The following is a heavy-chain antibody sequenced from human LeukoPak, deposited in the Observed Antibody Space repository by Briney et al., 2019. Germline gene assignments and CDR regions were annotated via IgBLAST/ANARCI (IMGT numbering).Heavy chain of an antibody. CDR2: IYSGGST. CDR3: ASGYYDSSGYYRYFQH. V-gene: IGHV3-53*04. J-gene: IGHJ1*01. Sequence: GGSLRLSCAASGFTFSSNYMSWVRQAPGKGLEWVSVIYSGGSTYYADSVKGRFTISRHNSKNTLYLQMNSLRAEDTAVYYCASGYYDSSGYYRYFQHWGQGTLVTVSS. D-gene: IGHD3-22*01. CDR1: GFTFSSNY.